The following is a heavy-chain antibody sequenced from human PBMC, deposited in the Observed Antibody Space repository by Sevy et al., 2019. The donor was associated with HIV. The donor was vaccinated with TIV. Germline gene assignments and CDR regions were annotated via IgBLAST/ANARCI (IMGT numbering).Heavy chain of an antibody. V-gene: IGHV3-73*01. Sequence: GGSLRLSCAASGFTFSGSAMQWVRQASGKGLEWVGRIRSKGNSYETAYVASVKVRFTISTDDSKNTMYLQMNSLKTEDTAVYYWTRGGGSDSSSWYDCLDDWGQGTLVTVSS. J-gene: IGHJ4*02. D-gene: IGHD6-13*01. CDR1: GFTFSGSA. CDR2: IRSKGNSYET. CDR3: TRGGGSDSSSWYDCLDD.